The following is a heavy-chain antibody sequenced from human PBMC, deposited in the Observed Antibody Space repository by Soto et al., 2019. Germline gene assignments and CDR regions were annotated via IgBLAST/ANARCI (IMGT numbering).Heavy chain of an antibody. CDR1: GFSFSSYW. D-gene: IGHD1-26*01. CDR3: AREDGGRYSDWYFDL. CDR2: IKKDGSEK. J-gene: IGHJ2*01. Sequence: EVQLVESGGGLVQRGGSLRLSCAASGFSFSSYWMSWVRQAPGKGLEWVANIKKDGSEKYYVDSVKGRFTISRDNAKNSLYLQMNSLRAEDTALYYCAREDGGRYSDWYFDLWGRGTLVTVSS. V-gene: IGHV3-7*03.